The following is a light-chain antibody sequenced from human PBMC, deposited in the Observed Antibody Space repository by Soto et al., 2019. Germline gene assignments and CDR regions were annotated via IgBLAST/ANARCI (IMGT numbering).Light chain of an antibody. V-gene: IGLV2-14*01. CDR1: SSDIGGYNY. J-gene: IGLJ1*01. Sequence: QSVLTQPASVSGSPGQSITMSCTGGSSDIGGYNYVSWFQQHPGKAPKLMIYEVTNRPSGVSNRFSGSKSGSTASLTISGLQAEDEADYYCSSYTSSNTLVFGTGTKVTV. CDR2: EVT. CDR3: SSYTSSNTLV.